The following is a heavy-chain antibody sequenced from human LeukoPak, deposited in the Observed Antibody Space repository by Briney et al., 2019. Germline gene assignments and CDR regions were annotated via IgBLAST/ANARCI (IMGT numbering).Heavy chain of an antibody. J-gene: IGHJ4*02. D-gene: IGHD5-12*01. CDR3: AREKMQYSGYEYYFDY. CDR1: GFTFSSYE. CDR2: IKQDGSEK. Sequence: GGSLRLSCAASGFTFSSYEMNWVRQAPGKGLEWVANIKQDGSEKYYVDSVKGRFTISRDNAKNSLYLQMNSLRAEDTAVYYCAREKMQYSGYEYYFDYWGQGTLVTVSS. V-gene: IGHV3-7*05.